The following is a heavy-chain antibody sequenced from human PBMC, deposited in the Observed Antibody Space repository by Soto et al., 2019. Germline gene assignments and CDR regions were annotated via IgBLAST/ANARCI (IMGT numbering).Heavy chain of an antibody. CDR1: GGSISSGDYY. D-gene: IGHD3-9*01. J-gene: IGHJ4*02. CDR3: ARGSPYYDILAKDY. CDR2: IYYSGST. Sequence: SETLSLTCTVSGGSISSGDYYWSWIRQPPGKGLEWIGYIYYSGSTYYNPSLKSRVTISVDTSKNQFSLKLSSVTAADTAVYYCARGSPYYDILAKDYWGQGTLVTVSS. V-gene: IGHV4-30-4*01.